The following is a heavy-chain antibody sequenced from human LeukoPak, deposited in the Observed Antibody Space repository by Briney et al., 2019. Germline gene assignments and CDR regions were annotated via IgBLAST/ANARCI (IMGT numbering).Heavy chain of an antibody. CDR1: GYTLTELS. V-gene: IGHV1-24*01. J-gene: IGHJ3*01. Sequence: ASVTVSCKVSGYTLTELSMHWVRQAPGKGLEWMGGFDPEDGETIYAQKFQGRVTMTEDTSTDTAYMELSSLRSEDTAWNNCTTDFGPRGAFEGWGQGTTVTVSS. CDR2: FDPEDGET. D-gene: IGHD3-3*01. CDR3: TTDFGPRGAFEG.